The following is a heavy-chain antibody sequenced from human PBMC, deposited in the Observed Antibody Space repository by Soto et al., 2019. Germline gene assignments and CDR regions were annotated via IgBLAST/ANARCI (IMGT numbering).Heavy chain of an antibody. CDR1: GFTFSSYA. V-gene: IGHV3-23*01. CDR2: ISGSGANT. Sequence: EEQLLESGGGLVQPGGSLRLSCAASGFTFSSYAMSWVRQAPGEGLEWVSAISGSGANTNYADSVKGRFTISRDNSKNTLYLQMDSLRAEDTTVYYRAKRYYYGSGRYYSGGYWGQGTLVTVSS. CDR3: AKRYYYGSGRYYSGGY. J-gene: IGHJ4*02. D-gene: IGHD3-10*01.